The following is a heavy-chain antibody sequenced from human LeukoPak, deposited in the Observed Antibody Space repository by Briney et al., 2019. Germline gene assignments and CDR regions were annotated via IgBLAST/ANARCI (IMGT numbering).Heavy chain of an antibody. CDR3: ARHQEGMVRGVLYYLDV. Sequence: KTSETLSLTCIVSGYSISSGYSWGWIRQPPGKGLEWIGSIYYSGITYHNPSLKSRVTISVDTSNNQFSLKMSSVTAADTAVYFCARHQEGMVRGVLYYLDVWGKGTTVIISS. D-gene: IGHD3-10*01. V-gene: IGHV4-38-2*02. CDR2: IYYSGIT. J-gene: IGHJ6*03. CDR1: GYSISSGYS.